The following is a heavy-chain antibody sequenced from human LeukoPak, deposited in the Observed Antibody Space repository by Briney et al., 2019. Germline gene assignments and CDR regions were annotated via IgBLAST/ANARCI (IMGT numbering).Heavy chain of an antibody. CDR2: ISWNSGSI. CDR1: GFTFDDYA. D-gene: IGHD3-16*02. CDR3: AKAFTFGGVIAPFDY. J-gene: IGHJ4*02. Sequence: GGSLRLSCAASGFTFDDYAMHWVRQAPGKGLEWVSGISWNSGSIGYADSVKGRFTISRDNAKNSLYLQMSSLRAEDTALYYCAKAFTFGGVIAPFDYWGQGTLVTVSS. V-gene: IGHV3-9*01.